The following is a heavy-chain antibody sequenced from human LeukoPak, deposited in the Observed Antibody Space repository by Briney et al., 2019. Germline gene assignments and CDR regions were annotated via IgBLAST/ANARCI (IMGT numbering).Heavy chain of an antibody. V-gene: IGHV3-11*01. CDR2: ISSSGSTI. CDR3: ARDGARVRGVKRYYYYGMDV. J-gene: IGHJ6*02. Sequence: GESRTLAWSASGLAFNHCKMRWIRQPPGKGLEGVSYISSSGSTIYYADSMKGRFTISRDNAKNSLYLQMNSLRAEDTAVYYCARDGARVRGVKRYYYYGMDVWGQGTTVTVSS. D-gene: IGHD3-10*01. CDR1: GLAFNHCK.